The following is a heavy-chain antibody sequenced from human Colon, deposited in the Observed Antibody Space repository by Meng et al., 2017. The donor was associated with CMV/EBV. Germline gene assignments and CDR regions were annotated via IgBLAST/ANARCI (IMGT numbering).Heavy chain of an antibody. CDR1: GFTFSSYA. J-gene: IGHJ4*02. CDR3: ARDFAAQYFFDH. CDR2: ISYDGSNK. D-gene: IGHD2-15*01. V-gene: IGHV3-30*04. Sequence: GGSLRLSCAASGFTFSSYAMHWVRQAPGKGLEWVAVISYDGSNKFYADSVKARFTISRDNSKNTVYLQMNSLRVEDTAVYYFARDFAAQYFFDHWGQGALVTVSS.